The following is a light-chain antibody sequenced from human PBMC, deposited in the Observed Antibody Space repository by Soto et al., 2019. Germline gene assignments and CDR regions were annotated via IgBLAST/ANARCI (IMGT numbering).Light chain of an antibody. Sequence: DIQMTQSPSTLSASVGDRVTITCRADQTISNWLAWYQQKPGKAPHLLIYKASTLQSGVPSRFAGSGSGTEFTLTISSLQPDDFATYFCQQYNFYPLTFGGGTKAEI. CDR2: KAS. CDR1: QTISNW. CDR3: QQYNFYPLT. J-gene: IGKJ4*01. V-gene: IGKV1-5*03.